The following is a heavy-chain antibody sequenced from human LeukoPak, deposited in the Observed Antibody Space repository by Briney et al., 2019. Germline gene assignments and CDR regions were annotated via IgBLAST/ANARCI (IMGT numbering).Heavy chain of an antibody. J-gene: IGHJ4*02. CDR2: INHSGST. CDR3: ARTVRRATVTKIVRYYFDY. CDR1: GGSFSGYY. V-gene: IGHV4-34*01. Sequence: SETLSLTCAVYGGSFSGYYWSWIRQPPGKGPEWIGEINHSGSTNYNPSLKSRVTISVDTSKNQFSLKLSSVTAADTAVYYCARTVRRATVTKIVRYYFDYWGQGTLVTVSS. D-gene: IGHD4-17*01.